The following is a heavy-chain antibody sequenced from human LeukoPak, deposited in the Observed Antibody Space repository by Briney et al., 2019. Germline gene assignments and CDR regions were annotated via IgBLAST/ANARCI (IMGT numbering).Heavy chain of an antibody. CDR3: ARAYSSGWYSEGFDY. D-gene: IGHD6-19*01. CDR1: GGSISSYY. V-gene: IGHV4-59*01. CDR2: IYYSGST. Sequence: SETLSLTCTVSGGSISSYYWSWIRQPPGKGLEWIGYIYYSGSTNYNPSLKSRVTISVDTSKNQFSLKLSSVTAADTAVYYCARAYSSGWYSEGFDYWGQGTLVTVSS. J-gene: IGHJ4*02.